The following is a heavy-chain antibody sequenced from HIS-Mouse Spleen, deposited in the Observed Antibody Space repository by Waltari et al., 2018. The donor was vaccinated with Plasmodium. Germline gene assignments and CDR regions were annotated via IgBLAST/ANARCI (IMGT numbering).Heavy chain of an antibody. Sequence: GGLVQPGRSLRLSCAASGFTFDDYAMHWVRQAPGKGLEWVSGISWNSGSIGYADSVKGRFTISRDNAKNSLYLQMNSLRAEDTALYYCAKARGSSSAFDIWGQGTMVTVSS. J-gene: IGHJ3*02. V-gene: IGHV3-9*01. CDR1: GFTFDDYA. CDR2: ISWNSGSI. CDR3: AKARGSSSAFDI. D-gene: IGHD6-6*01.